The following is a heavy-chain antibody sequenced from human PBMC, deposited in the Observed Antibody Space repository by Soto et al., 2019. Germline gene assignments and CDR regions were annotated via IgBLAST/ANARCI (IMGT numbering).Heavy chain of an antibody. CDR1: GYTFTSYA. Sequence: QVQLVQSGAEEKKPGASVKVSCKASGYTFTSYAMHWVRQAPGQRLEWMGWINAGNGNTKYSQKFQGRVTITRDTSASTAHMELSSLRSEDTAVYYCARSIVVVTALDYWGQGTLVPVSS. J-gene: IGHJ4*02. CDR2: INAGNGNT. V-gene: IGHV1-3*05. CDR3: ARSIVVVTALDY. D-gene: IGHD2-21*02.